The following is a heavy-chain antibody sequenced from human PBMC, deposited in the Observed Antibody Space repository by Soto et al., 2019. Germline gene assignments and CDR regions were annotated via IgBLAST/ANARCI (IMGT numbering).Heavy chain of an antibody. D-gene: IGHD6-6*01. CDR2: INPNSGGT. Sequence: GASVKVSCKASGYTFTGYYMHWVRQAPGQGLEWMGCINPNSGGTNYAQKFQGRVTMTRDTSISTAYMELSRLRSDDTAVYYCATTPTHSSSSPYWGQGTLVTVSS. CDR1: GYTFTGYY. V-gene: IGHV1-2*02. J-gene: IGHJ4*02. CDR3: ATTPTHSSSSPY.